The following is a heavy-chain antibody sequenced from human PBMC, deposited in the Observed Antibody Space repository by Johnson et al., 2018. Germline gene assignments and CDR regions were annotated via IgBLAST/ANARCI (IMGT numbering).Heavy chain of an antibody. Sequence: VQLVESGGGVVQPGRSLRLSCEASGFTFSSYAMHWVRQTPGKGLEWVAVIWYDGGKKYYADSVKGRFTVSRDNSKNTLYLQMNSLRAEGTAVYYGARDHPLDYYDDPPSPDVFEIWGHGTMVTVSS. CDR3: ARDHPLDYYDDPPSPDVFEI. J-gene: IGHJ3*02. CDR1: GFTFSSYA. CDR2: IWYDGGKK. D-gene: IGHD3-22*01. V-gene: IGHV3-33*01.